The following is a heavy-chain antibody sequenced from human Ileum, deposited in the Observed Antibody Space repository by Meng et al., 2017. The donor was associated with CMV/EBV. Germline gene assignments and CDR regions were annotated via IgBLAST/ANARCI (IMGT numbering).Heavy chain of an antibody. CDR2: INPSGGST. V-gene: IGHV1-46*01. D-gene: IGHD1-1*01. J-gene: IGHJ4*02. CDR1: GYTLTSYY. Sequence: KGSCKASGYTLTSYYVHWVRQAPGQGLEWMGIINPSGGSTSYAQKFQGRVTMARDTSTSTVYMELSSLRSEDTAVYYCAREGGKFDYWGQGTLVTVSS. CDR3: AREGGKFDY.